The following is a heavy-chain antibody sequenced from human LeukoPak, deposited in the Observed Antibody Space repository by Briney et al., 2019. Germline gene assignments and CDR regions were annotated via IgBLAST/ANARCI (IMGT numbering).Heavy chain of an antibody. V-gene: IGHV4-38-2*01. J-gene: IGHJ4*02. CDR1: GYSISSGYY. Sequence: PSETLSLTCAVSGYSISSGYYWGWIRQPPGKGLEWIGSIYHSGSTYYNPSLKSRVTISVDTSKNQFSLKLSSVTAADTAVYYCARHRITMVRGVMPYSDYWGQGTLVTVSS. D-gene: IGHD3-10*01. CDR2: IYHSGST. CDR3: ARHRITMVRGVMPYSDY.